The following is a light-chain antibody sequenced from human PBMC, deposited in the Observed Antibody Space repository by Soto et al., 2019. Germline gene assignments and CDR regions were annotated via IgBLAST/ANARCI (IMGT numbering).Light chain of an antibody. CDR2: VAS. V-gene: IGKV1-39*01. J-gene: IGKJ5*01. Sequence: DIEMTQSLSSLSSSVEDIVIITFRASQRISNDLKWYQQRPGEAPRPPILVASTMQTGIPPRFSCSGSGTDFTLSISSLKPEDLAPYYCQEYQSALTFGQGTRLEIK. CDR1: QRISND. CDR3: QEYQSALT.